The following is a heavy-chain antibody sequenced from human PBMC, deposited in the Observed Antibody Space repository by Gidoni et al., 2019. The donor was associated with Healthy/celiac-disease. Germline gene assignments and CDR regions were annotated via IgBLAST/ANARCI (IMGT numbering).Heavy chain of an antibody. J-gene: IGHJ4*02. CDR2: ISSSGSTI. Sequence: EVQLVESGGGLVQPGGSLRLSCAASGFTFSSYEMNWVRQAPGKGLEWVSYISSSGSTIYYADSVKGRFTISRDNAKNSLHLQMNSLRAEDTAVYYCARDGTCGGDCYSSGDFDYWGQGTLVTVSS. CDR3: ARDGTCGGDCYSSGDFDY. CDR1: GFTFSSYE. V-gene: IGHV3-48*03. D-gene: IGHD2-21*02.